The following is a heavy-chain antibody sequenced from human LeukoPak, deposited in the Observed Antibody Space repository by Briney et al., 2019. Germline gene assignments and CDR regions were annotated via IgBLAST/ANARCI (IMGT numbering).Heavy chain of an antibody. Sequence: RGESLKISCKGSGYSFTSYWIGWVRQMPGKGLEWMGIIYPGDSDTRYSPSFQGQVTISADKSISTAYLQWSSLKASDTAMYYCASFTGPPSYYYYMDVWGKGTTVTVSS. CDR3: ASFTGPPSYYYYMDV. D-gene: IGHD1-14*01. CDR1: GYSFTSYW. V-gene: IGHV5-51*01. J-gene: IGHJ6*03. CDR2: IYPGDSDT.